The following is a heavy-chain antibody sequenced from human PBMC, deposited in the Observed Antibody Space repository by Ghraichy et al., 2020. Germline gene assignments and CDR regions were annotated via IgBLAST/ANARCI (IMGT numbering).Heavy chain of an antibody. V-gene: IGHV3-23*01. CDR3: AKPGFGELLYPAHFDY. Sequence: GSLRLSCAASGFTFSSYAMSWVRQAPGKGLEWVSAISGSGGSTYYADSVKGRFTISRDNSKNTLYLQMNSLRAEDTAVYYCAKPGFGELLYPAHFDYWGQGTLVTVSS. J-gene: IGHJ4*02. D-gene: IGHD3-10*01. CDR1: GFTFSSYA. CDR2: ISGSGGST.